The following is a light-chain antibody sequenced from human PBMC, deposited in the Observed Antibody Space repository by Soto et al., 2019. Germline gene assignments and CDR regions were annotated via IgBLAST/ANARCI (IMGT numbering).Light chain of an antibody. Sequence: QSVLTQPPSASGSPGQSVAISCTGTSSDVGGYNYFSWYQQHPGKAPKLMIYEVNKRPSGVPDRFSGSKSGNTASLTVSGLQAEDEADYYCSSYAGSSNVFGTGTKGTVL. CDR1: SSDVGGYNY. CDR3: SSYAGSSNV. J-gene: IGLJ1*01. V-gene: IGLV2-8*01. CDR2: EVN.